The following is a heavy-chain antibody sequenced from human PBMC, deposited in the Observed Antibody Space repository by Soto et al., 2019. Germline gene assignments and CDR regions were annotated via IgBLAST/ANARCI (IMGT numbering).Heavy chain of an antibody. D-gene: IGHD3-9*01. CDR1: GFTFSSYS. CDR3: ARDPILGHGY. CDR2: ISSSSSYI. J-gene: IGHJ4*02. V-gene: IGHV3-21*01. Sequence: GGSLRLSCAASGFTFSSYSMNWVRQAPGKGLEWVSSISSSSSYIYYADSVKGRFTISRDNAKNSLYLQMNSLRAEDMAVYYCARDPILGHGYWGQGTLVTVSS.